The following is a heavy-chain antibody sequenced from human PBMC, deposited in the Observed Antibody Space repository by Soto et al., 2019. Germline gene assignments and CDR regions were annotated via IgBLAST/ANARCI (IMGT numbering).Heavy chain of an antibody. J-gene: IGHJ4*02. Sequence: PSETLSLTCTVSGGSISSYYWSWIRQPPGKGLEWIGYIYYSGSTNYNPSLKSRVTISVDTSKNQFSLKLSSVTAADTAVYYCARLNGDYNFDYWGQGTLVTVSS. V-gene: IGHV4-59*08. CDR2: IYYSGST. D-gene: IGHD4-17*01. CDR1: GGSISSYY. CDR3: ARLNGDYNFDY.